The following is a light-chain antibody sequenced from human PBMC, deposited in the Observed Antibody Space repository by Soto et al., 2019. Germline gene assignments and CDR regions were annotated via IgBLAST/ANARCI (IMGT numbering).Light chain of an antibody. Sequence: DIQMTQSPSTLSASVGDRVTITCRASQSVNKWLAWFQQKPGKVPKLLIFDASTLQTGVPSRFGGSASGTDFTFTISGLQPEDVATYYCQQYESLPYTFGQGTKVDIK. CDR3: QQYESLPYT. CDR1: QSVNKW. J-gene: IGKJ2*01. V-gene: IGKV1-5*01. CDR2: DAS.